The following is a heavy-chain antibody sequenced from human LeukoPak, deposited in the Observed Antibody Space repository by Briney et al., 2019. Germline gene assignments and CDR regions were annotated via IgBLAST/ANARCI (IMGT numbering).Heavy chain of an antibody. CDR1: GFTFSSYA. Sequence: GGSLRLSCAASGFTFSSYAMHWVRQAPGKGLEWVAVISYDGSNKYYADSVKGRFTISRDNSKNTLYLQMNSLRAEDTAVYYCARSLTRYGDGNYFDYWGQGTLVTVSS. CDR2: ISYDGSNK. D-gene: IGHD4-17*01. J-gene: IGHJ4*02. V-gene: IGHV3-30-3*01. CDR3: ARSLTRYGDGNYFDY.